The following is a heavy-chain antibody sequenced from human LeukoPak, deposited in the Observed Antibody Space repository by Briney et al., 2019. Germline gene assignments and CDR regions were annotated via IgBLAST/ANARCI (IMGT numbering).Heavy chain of an antibody. Sequence: GGSLRLSCAASGFTFSSYSMSWVRQAPGKGLEWVSYISSSSSTIYYADSVKGRFTISRDNAKNSLYLQMNSLRAEDTAVYYCASGGSYRPFDYWGQGTLVTVSS. CDR1: GFTFSSYS. D-gene: IGHD1-26*01. V-gene: IGHV3-48*01. J-gene: IGHJ4*02. CDR2: ISSSSSTI. CDR3: ASGGSYRPFDY.